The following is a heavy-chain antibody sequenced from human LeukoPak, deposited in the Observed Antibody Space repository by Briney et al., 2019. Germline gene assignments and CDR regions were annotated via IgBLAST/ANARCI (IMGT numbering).Heavy chain of an antibody. CDR1: GGSFSGYY. Sequence: SETLSLTCAVYGGSFSGYYWSWLRQPPGKGLEWCGEINHSGSTNYNPSLKSRVTISVDTSKNQFSLKLSSVTAADTAVYYCARVGIYCSSTSCYEGGLGYWGQGTLVTVSS. CDR3: ARVGIYCSSTSCYEGGLGY. J-gene: IGHJ4*02. CDR2: INHSGST. D-gene: IGHD2-2*01. V-gene: IGHV4-34*01.